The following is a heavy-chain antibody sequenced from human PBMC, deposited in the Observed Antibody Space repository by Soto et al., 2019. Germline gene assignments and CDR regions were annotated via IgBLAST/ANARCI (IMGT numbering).Heavy chain of an antibody. J-gene: IGHJ5*02. CDR1: GFTFSSHW. V-gene: IGHV3-7*01. Sequence: EVQVVESGGGLVQPGGSLRLSCAASGFTFSSHWMTWVRQVPGKGLEWVANINQDGSDQYYVDSVQGRFTISRDNARNALGRHMNSLRVEDTAVYYCARSMRHTLNPGCQGTRVTVSS. D-gene: IGHD2-8*01. CDR2: INQDGSDQ. CDR3: ARSMRHTLNP.